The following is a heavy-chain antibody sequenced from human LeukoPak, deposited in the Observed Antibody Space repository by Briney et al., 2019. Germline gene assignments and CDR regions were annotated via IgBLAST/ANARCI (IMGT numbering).Heavy chain of an antibody. CDR3: ARIAVVITTYFDY. J-gene: IGHJ4*02. V-gene: IGHV4-39*01. CDR2: IYYSGST. Sequence: SETLSLTCTVSGGSISSSSYYWGWIRQPPGKGLEWIGSIYYSGSTYYNPSLKSRVTISVDTSKNQFSLKLSSVTAADTAVYYCARIAVVITTYFDYWGQGTLVTVSS. D-gene: IGHD3-22*01. CDR1: GGSISSSSYY.